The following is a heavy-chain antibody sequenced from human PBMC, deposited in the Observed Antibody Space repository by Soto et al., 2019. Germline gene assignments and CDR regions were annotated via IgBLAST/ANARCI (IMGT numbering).Heavy chain of an antibody. Sequence: GGSLRLSCAASGFTFSSYGMHWVRQAPGKGLEWVAVIWYDGSNKYYADSVKGRFTISRDNSKNTLYLQMNSLRAEDTAVYYCARDHAEDFFDYWGQRTLVTVSS. D-gene: IGHD3-3*01. CDR2: IWYDGSNK. CDR3: ARDHAEDFFDY. V-gene: IGHV3-33*01. J-gene: IGHJ4*02. CDR1: GFTFSSYG.